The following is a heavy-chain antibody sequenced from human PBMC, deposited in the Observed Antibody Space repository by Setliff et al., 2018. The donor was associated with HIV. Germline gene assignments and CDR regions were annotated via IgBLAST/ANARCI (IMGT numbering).Heavy chain of an antibody. Sequence: LSLTCTVSGGSISSGGYCWSWIRQHPGKGLEWIGYIYYSGTTYYNPSLKSRVTVSVDTSKNQFSLKLSSVTAADTAVYYCARHFTWPREGGVFGYWGQGTLVTVSS. CDR3: ARHFTWPREGGVFGY. CDR1: GGSISSGGYC. D-gene: IGHD3-16*01. CDR2: IYYSGTT. J-gene: IGHJ4*02. V-gene: IGHV4-31*03.